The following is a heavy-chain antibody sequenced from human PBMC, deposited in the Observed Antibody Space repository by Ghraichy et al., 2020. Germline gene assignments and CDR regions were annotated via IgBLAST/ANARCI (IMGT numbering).Heavy chain of an antibody. CDR1: GDSVSSNSAA. J-gene: IGHJ6*02. D-gene: IGHD5-18*01. V-gene: IGHV6-1*01. CDR2: TYYRSKWYN. CDR3: ARDLNTAMVTGHYYYYYGMDV. Sequence: SQTLSLTCAISGDSVSSNSAAWNWIRQSPSRGLEWLGRTYYRSKWYNDYAVSVKSRITINPDTSKNQFSLQLNSVTPEDTAVYYCARDLNTAMVTGHYYYYYGMDVWGQGTTVTVSS.